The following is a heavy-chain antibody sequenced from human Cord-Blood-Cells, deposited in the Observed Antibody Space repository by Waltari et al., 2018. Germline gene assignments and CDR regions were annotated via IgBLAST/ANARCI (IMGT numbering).Heavy chain of an antibody. CDR3: ATGARSVVPHPLASSMDV. D-gene: IGHD6-19*01. Sequence: QVQLVQSGAEVKKPGASVKVSCKVSGYTLTELSMHWVRQAPGKGLEWMGGLDPEGGEKIYEQKFQGRVTMTEYTSTDTAYMELRSLRSEHTAVYYCATGARSVVPHPLASSMDVWGQGTTVTVSS. CDR1: GYTLTELS. CDR2: LDPEGGEK. J-gene: IGHJ6*02. V-gene: IGHV1-24*01.